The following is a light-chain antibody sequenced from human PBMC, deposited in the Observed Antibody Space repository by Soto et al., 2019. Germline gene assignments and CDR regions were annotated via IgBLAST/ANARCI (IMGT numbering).Light chain of an antibody. Sequence: DIVMTQSPDSLAVSLGERATINCESSQSVLFSSHNKNYLAWYQQKPGQPPKLLIYWASTRESGVPDRFSGSGSGTDFTLTISSLQAEDVAVYYCQQYYSTPWTFGQGTKVEI. CDR3: QQYYSTPWT. J-gene: IGKJ1*01. CDR1: QSVLFSSHNKNY. CDR2: WAS. V-gene: IGKV4-1*01.